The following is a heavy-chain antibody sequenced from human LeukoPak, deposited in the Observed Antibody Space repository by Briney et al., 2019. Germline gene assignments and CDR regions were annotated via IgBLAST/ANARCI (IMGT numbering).Heavy chain of an antibody. CDR3: ARVLYCSSTSCHDFDY. CDR1: GFTFSDYY. J-gene: IGHJ4*02. Sequence: GGSLRLSCAASGFTFSDYYMSWIRQAPGKGLEWVSYISSSGSTIYYADSVKGRFTISRDNAKNSPYLQMNSLRAEDTAVYYCARVLYCSSTSCHDFDYWGRGTLVTVSS. D-gene: IGHD2-2*01. CDR2: ISSSGSTI. V-gene: IGHV3-11*01.